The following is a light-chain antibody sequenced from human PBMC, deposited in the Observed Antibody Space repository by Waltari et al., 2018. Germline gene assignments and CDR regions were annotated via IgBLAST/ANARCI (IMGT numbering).Light chain of an antibody. J-gene: IGKJ5*01. CDR2: KAS. Sequence: DIQMTQSPSTLSASVGDRVTVTCRATQNTGNWLAWYQQKLGKAPKLLINKASSLESGVPSRFSGSGSGTEFTLTINSLQPDDFATYFCQQYNSYPMTFGQGTRLEIK. V-gene: IGKV1-5*03. CDR1: QNTGNW. CDR3: QQYNSYPMT.